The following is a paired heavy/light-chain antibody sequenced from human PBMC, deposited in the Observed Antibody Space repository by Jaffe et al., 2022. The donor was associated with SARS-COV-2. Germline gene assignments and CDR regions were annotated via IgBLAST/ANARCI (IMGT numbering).Light chain of an antibody. CDR3: MQATHWPPWT. CDR2: EVS. CDR1: QSLVYSDGNTY. J-gene: IGKJ1*01. V-gene: IGKV2-30*01. Sequence: VVMTQSPLSLPVTLGQPASISCRSSQSLVYSDGNTYLSWFQQRPGQSPRRLIYEVSNRDSGVPDRFSGSGSGTDFTLRISRVEAEDVGFYYCMQATHWPPWTFGQGTKVEIK.
Heavy chain of an antibody. J-gene: IGHJ4*02. CDR2: INEDGSEK. CDR1: GFTFRSHW. V-gene: IGHV3-7*03. CDR3: ATTRGFDY. Sequence: EVQLVESGGDLVQPGGSLRLSCAASGFTFRSHWMNWVRQAPGKGLEWVADINEDGSEKYYVDSVKGRFTISRDNAENSLYLQMNSLRAEDTAMYYCATTRGFDYWGQGTLVTVSS.